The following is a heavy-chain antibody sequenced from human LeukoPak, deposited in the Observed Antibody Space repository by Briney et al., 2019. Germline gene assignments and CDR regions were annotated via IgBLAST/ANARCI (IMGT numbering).Heavy chain of an antibody. J-gene: IGHJ3*02. Sequence: GGSLRLSCAASGFTFSSYSMNWVRQAPGKGLEWVSYISSSSSTIYYADSVKGRFTISRDNAKNSLHLQMNSLRAEDTAVYYCAIAARRPHDAFDIWGQGTMVTVSS. CDR2: ISSSSSTI. D-gene: IGHD6-6*01. V-gene: IGHV3-48*01. CDR3: AIAARRPHDAFDI. CDR1: GFTFSSYS.